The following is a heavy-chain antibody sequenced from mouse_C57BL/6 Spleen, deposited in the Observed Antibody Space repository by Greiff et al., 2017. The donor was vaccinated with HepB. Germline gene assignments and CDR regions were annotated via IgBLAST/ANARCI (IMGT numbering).Heavy chain of an antibody. CDR3: ARVGGRDY. CDR1: GYTFTSYW. D-gene: IGHD3-3*01. J-gene: IGHJ2*01. Sequence: QVQLQQPGAELVRPGSSVKLSCKASGYTFTSYWMDWVKQRPGQGLEWIGNIYPSDSETHYNQKFKDKATLTVDESSSTAYMQLSSLTSEDSAVYYCARVGGRDYWGQGTTLTVSS. V-gene: IGHV1-61*01. CDR2: IYPSDSET.